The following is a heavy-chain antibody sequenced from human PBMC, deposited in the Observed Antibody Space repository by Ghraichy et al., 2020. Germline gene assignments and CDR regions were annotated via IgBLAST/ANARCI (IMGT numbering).Heavy chain of an antibody. CDR3: AREGLEWLLSIPTHTFDY. V-gene: IGHV3-21*01. CDR2: ISSSSSYI. D-gene: IGHD3-3*01. CDR1: GFTFSSYS. Sequence: GGSLRLSCAASGFTFSSYSMNWVRQAPGKGLEWVSSISSSSSYIYYVDSVKGRFTISRDNAKNSLYLQMNSLRAEDTAVYYCAREGLEWLLSIPTHTFDYWGQGTLVTVSS. J-gene: IGHJ4*02.